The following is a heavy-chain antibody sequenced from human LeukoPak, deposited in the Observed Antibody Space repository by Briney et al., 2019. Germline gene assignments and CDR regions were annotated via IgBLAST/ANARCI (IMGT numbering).Heavy chain of an antibody. D-gene: IGHD3-22*01. CDR3: AKTQIAVDIHDGFDI. CDR2: ISGSGGGT. Sequence: QPGGSLRLSCAASGFTFSNYGVSWVRQAPGKGLEWVSAISGSGGGTYYADSVKGRFTISRDNSKNTVYLQMNSLRAEDTAEYYCAKTQIAVDIHDGFDIWGQGTMVTVSS. J-gene: IGHJ3*02. CDR1: GFTFSNYG. V-gene: IGHV3-23*01.